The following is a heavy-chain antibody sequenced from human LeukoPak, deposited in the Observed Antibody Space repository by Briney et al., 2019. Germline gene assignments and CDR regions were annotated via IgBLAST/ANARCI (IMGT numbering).Heavy chain of an antibody. D-gene: IGHD3-22*01. CDR2: IHHSGST. J-gene: IGHJ4*02. CDR3: ARDPDDKDFDY. Sequence: PSETLSLTCAVSGYSISSGYYWGWIRQPPGKGLEWIGSIHHSGSTYYNPSLKSRITISVDMSKNQFSLKLSSVTAADTAGYFCARDPDDKDFDYWGQGTLVTVSS. CDR1: GYSISSGYY. V-gene: IGHV4-38-2*02.